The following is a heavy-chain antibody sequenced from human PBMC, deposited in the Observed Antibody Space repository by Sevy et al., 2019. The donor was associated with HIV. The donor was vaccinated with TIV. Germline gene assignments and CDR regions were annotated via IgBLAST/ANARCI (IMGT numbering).Heavy chain of an antibody. D-gene: IGHD1-1*01. V-gene: IGHV3-15*01. CDR2: IKSKTDGGTT. CDR3: TTDSKERGLSALGDY. CDR1: GFSFSNAW. Sequence: GGSLRLSCAASGFSFSNAWLSWVRQAPGKRLEWVARIKSKTDGGTTDYAAHVKGRFTISRNYSQNTLNMQMTSLKTEVTAIDYGTTDSKERGLSALGDYWGQGTLVTVSS. J-gene: IGHJ4*02.